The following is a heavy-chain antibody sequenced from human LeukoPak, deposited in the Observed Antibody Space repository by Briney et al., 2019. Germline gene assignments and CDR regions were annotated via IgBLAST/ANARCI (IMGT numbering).Heavy chain of an antibody. CDR2: INHSGST. Sequence: SETLSLTRAVYGGSFSGYYWSWIRLPPGKGLEWIGEINHSGSTNYNPSLKSRVTISVDTSKNQFSLKLSSVTAADTAVYYCAGAFTYGGNSGYYYYGMDVWGQGTTVTVSS. V-gene: IGHV4-34*01. CDR3: AGAFTYGGNSGYYYYGMDV. J-gene: IGHJ6*02. D-gene: IGHD4-17*01. CDR1: GGSFSGYY.